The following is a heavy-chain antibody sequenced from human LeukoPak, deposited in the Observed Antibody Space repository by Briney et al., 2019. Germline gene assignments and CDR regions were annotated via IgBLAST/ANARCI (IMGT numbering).Heavy chain of an antibody. CDR3: ARGGIAVAGSTRGQFDY. CDR2: ISYDESNK. D-gene: IGHD6-19*01. CDR1: GFTFSSYA. Sequence: SEGSLRLSCAASGFTFSSYAMHWVRQAPGKGLEWVAVISYDESNKYYADSVKGRFTISRDNSKNTLYLQMNSLRAEDTAVYYCARGGIAVAGSTRGQFDYWGQGTLVTVSS. V-gene: IGHV3-30-3*01. J-gene: IGHJ4*02.